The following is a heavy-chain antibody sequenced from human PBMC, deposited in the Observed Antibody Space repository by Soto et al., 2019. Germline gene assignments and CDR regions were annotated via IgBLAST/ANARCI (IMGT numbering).Heavy chain of an antibody. CDR3: ARKVVGSTSRPEYWYFDL. V-gene: IGHV3-23*01. Sequence: EVQLLESGGDSVQPGGSVRLSCAGSGFSFINYAMNWVRQAPGKGLEWVSTISGGGDATFFADSVRGRFTFSRDNSKNTVTLQMNSLGVDDTAVYYCARKVVGSTSRPEYWYFDLWGRGTLFTVSS. D-gene: IGHD2-21*01. CDR2: ISGGGDAT. CDR1: GFSFINYA. J-gene: IGHJ2*01.